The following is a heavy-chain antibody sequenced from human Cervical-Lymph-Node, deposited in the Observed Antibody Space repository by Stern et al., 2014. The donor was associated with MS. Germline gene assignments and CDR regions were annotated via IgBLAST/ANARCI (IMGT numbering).Heavy chain of an antibody. J-gene: IGHJ6*02. D-gene: IGHD1-26*01. CDR1: GFTFGDYD. CDR3: TRVRQSGSYYYHFGMDV. Sequence: EVQLVESGGGLVKPGRSLRLSCTTSGFTFGDYDLSWVRQAPGKGLEWVGFIRAKPYAGTTEYAASVKGRFTISRDNSGGIAYLQMYSLKTEDTAVYFCTRVRQSGSYYYHFGMDVWGQGTTVTVSS. CDR2: IRAKPYAGTT. V-gene: IGHV3-49*04.